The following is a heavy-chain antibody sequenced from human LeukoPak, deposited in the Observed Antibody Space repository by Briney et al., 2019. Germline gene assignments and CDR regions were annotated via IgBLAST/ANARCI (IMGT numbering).Heavy chain of an antibody. CDR2: IKQDGSEK. D-gene: IGHD6-13*01. Sequence: GGSLRLSCAASGFTFSNYWMSWVRQAPGKGLEWVANIKQDGSEKYYVDSVKGRFTISRDNAKNSLYLQMNSLRADDTAVYYCASVRGSWCLDCWGQGTLVTVSS. CDR3: ASVRGSWCLDC. CDR1: GFTFSNYW. V-gene: IGHV3-7*01. J-gene: IGHJ4*02.